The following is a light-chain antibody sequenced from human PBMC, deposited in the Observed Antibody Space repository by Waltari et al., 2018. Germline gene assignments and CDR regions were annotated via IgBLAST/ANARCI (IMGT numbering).Light chain of an antibody. Sequence: MTQSPDTLSMSAGESVTLSCRASRHIGGSLAWHQQKAGQAPRPLFYLASTRATGVADRFSAAGSGTGFTLTISSLRSEDSAVYYCQQYNDWPPYTFGQGTKLE. CDR1: RHIGGS. CDR2: LAS. CDR3: QQYNDWPPYT. V-gene: IGKV3-15*01. J-gene: IGKJ2*01.